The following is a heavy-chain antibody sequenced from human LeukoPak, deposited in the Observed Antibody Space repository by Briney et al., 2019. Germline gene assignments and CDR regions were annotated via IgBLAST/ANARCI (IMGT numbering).Heavy chain of an antibody. J-gene: IGHJ6*02. CDR3: ARGSMVYAPYYYYGMDV. CDR2: IYYSGST. CDR1: GGSISSGVYY. Sequence: PSETLSLTCTVSGGSISSGVYYWSWIRQPPGKGLEWIGYIYYSGSTYYNPSLKSRVTISVDTSKNQFSLKLSSVTAADTAVYYCARGSMVYAPYYYYGMDVWGQGTTVTVSS. D-gene: IGHD2-8*01. V-gene: IGHV4-30-4*01.